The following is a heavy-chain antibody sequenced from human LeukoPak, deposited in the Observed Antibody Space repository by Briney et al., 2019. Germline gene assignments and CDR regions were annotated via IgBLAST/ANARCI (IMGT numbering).Heavy chain of an antibody. D-gene: IGHD1-26*01. V-gene: IGHV3-53*01. CDR2: IYSGGST. J-gene: IGHJ6*02. CDR1: GFTVSSNY. Sequence: GGSLRLSCAASGFTVSSNYMSLVRLAPGKGLEWVSVIYSGGSTYYADSVKGRFTISRDNSKNTLYLQMNSLRAEDTAVYYCASAVGASYYYYGMDVWGQGTTVTVSS. CDR3: ASAVGASYYYYGMDV.